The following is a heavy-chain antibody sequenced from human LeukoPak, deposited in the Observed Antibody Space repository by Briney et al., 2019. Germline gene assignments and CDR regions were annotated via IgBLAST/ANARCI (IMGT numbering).Heavy chain of an antibody. D-gene: IGHD3-16*02. V-gene: IGHV4-59*08. J-gene: IGHJ4*02. CDR2: IYYSGST. CDR1: GGSISSYY. CDR3: ARVDYVWGSYRTSYYFDY. Sequence: SETLSLTCTVSGGSISSYYWSWIRQPPGKGLEWIGYIYYSGSTYYNPSLKSRVTISVDTSKNQFSLKLSSVTAADTAVYYCARVDYVWGSYRTSYYFDYWGQGTLVTVSS.